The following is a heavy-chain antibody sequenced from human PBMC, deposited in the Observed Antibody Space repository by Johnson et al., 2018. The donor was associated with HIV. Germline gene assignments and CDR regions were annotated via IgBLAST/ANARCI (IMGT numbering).Heavy chain of an antibody. J-gene: IGHJ3*02. D-gene: IGHD3-22*01. V-gene: IGHV3-30*03. CDR1: GLTFSSYG. Sequence: QEQLVESGGGVVQPGRSLRLSCADSGLTFSSYGMNWVRQAPGKGLEWLAAISFDGSKKNYADSVKGQFTISRDNSKNTLFLQMNSLRAEETAVYYCASSSYYDSSGFYAFDIWGQGTMVTVSS. CDR3: ASSSYYDSSGFYAFDI. CDR2: ISFDGSKK.